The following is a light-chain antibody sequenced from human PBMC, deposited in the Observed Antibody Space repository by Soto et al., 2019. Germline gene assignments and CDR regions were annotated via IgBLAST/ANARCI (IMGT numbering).Light chain of an antibody. CDR2: GAS. CDR3: QQYVSSPIT. J-gene: IGKJ5*01. V-gene: IGKV3-20*01. Sequence: EIVLTQSPGTLSLSPGERATLSCRASQSFSSTYLAWYQQKPGQAPRLLVYGASSRATGIPDRFSGFGSGTDFTLTISRLEPEDFAVYFCQQYVSSPITFGQGTRLEIK. CDR1: QSFSSTY.